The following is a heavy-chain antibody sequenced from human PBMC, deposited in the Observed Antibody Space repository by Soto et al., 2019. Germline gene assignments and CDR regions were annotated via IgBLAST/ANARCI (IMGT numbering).Heavy chain of an antibody. V-gene: IGHV3-23*01. D-gene: IGHD3-10*01. J-gene: IGHJ1*01. CDR2: LTGDDDGSRT. CDR1: GFTFGSYG. Sequence: PGGSLRLSCTASGFTFGSYGMSWVRQGPGKGLEWVSALTGDDDGSRTFYAASVKGRFSVSRDKSKNTLYLQMNSLRPEDTAGYFCTRDSGWTSADWGQGTLVTVSS. CDR3: TRDSGWTSAD.